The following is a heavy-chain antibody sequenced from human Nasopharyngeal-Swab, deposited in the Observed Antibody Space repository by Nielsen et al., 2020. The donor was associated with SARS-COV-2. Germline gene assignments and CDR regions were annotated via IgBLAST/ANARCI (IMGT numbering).Heavy chain of an antibody. J-gene: IGHJ4*02. Sequence: GGSLRLSCAASGFSFSSFAMSWVRQAPGKGLEWVSAISGSGGRTYYADSVKGRFTISRDNSKNTLYLPMNSLRAEDTAVYYCAKDYHGSSPYDYWGQGTLVTVSS. CDR1: GFSFSSFA. V-gene: IGHV3-23*01. CDR3: AKDYHGSSPYDY. D-gene: IGHD6-6*01. CDR2: ISGSGGRT.